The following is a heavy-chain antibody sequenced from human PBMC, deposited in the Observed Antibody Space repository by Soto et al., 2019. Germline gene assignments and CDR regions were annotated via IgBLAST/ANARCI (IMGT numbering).Heavy chain of an antibody. Sequence: PGGSLRLSCVASGFTFSDYYMSWVRQAPGKGLERVANIKQDGNDKRYVDSVKGRFTISRDNAKSSLYLQMNSLRAEDTAVYYCAGYSYSSGPQDSWGQGTLVTVSS. D-gene: IGHD6-19*01. V-gene: IGHV3-7*03. J-gene: IGHJ4*02. CDR1: GFTFSDYY. CDR3: AGYSYSSGPQDS. CDR2: IKQDGNDK.